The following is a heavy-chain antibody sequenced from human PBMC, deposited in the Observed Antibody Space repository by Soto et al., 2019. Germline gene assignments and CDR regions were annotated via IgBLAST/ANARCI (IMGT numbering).Heavy chain of an antibody. CDR1: GFTFSSYA. Sequence: GGSLRLSCAASGFTFSSYAMSWVRQAPGKGLEWVSAISGSGGSTYYADSVKGRFTISRDNSKNTLYLQMNSLRAEDTAVYYCYAMVRGPKTSNWFDPWGQGTLVTVSS. D-gene: IGHD3-10*01. CDR3: YAMVRGPKTSNWFDP. V-gene: IGHV3-23*01. J-gene: IGHJ5*02. CDR2: ISGSGGST.